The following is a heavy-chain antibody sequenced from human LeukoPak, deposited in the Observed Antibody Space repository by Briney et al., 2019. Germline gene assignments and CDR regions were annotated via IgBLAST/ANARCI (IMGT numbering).Heavy chain of an antibody. Sequence: GGSLRLSCAASGLSYSDSYMTWIRQAPGKGLEWVSYISSSGSTIYYADSVKGRFTISRDNAKNSLYLQMNSLRAEDTAVYYCARDSDYGGNSGARNWFDPWGQGTLVTVSS. CDR1: GLSYSDSY. V-gene: IGHV3-11*01. CDR3: ARDSDYGGNSGARNWFDP. J-gene: IGHJ5*02. CDR2: ISSSGSTI. D-gene: IGHD4-23*01.